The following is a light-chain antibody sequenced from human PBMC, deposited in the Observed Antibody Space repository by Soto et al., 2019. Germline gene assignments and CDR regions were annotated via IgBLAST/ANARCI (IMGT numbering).Light chain of an antibody. J-gene: IGKJ1*01. CDR1: QDIPSY. CDR2: AAS. V-gene: IGKV1-9*01. Sequence: DIQLTQSPSFLSASVGDRVIITCRASQDIPSYLAWYQQKPGKAPKLLIYAASTLQSGVPSRFSGSGSGTEFTLTISSLQPEDFATYYCQQIKNDPWTFGQGTKVEIK. CDR3: QQIKNDPWT.